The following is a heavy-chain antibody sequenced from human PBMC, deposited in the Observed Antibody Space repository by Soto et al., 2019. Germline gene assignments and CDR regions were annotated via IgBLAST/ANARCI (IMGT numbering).Heavy chain of an antibody. V-gene: IGHV4-4*07. Sequence: QMQLQESGPGLVKPSQNLSLNCTVSGGSVSNHYWSWIRQPAGKGLEWLGRLYNDERTNYNPSLKSRVTMSMDTSKNQFSLKLTSVTAADSAVYFCAREPLSHSYFDFWGQGTLVTVSS. CDR3: AREPLSHSYFDF. CDR2: LYNDERT. CDR1: GGSVSNHY. J-gene: IGHJ4*02.